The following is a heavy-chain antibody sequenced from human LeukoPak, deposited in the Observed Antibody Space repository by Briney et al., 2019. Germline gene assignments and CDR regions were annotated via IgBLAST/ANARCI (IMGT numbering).Heavy chain of an antibody. CDR3: ARGVEPLAANTLAY. D-gene: IGHD1-14*01. CDR1: GFTDITND. CDR2: LYSDGNT. Sequence: GGSVRLFCAAWGFTDITNDMTWVRQAPGKGLEWVSVLYSDGNTKYADSVQGRFTIYGENSQNHPYLEMNSLRPDDTAVYYWARGVEPLAANTLAYWGQGTLVTVSS. V-gene: IGHV3-53*01. J-gene: IGHJ4*02.